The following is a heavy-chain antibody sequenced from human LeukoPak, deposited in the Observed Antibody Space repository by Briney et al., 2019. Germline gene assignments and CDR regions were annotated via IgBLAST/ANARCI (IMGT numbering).Heavy chain of an antibody. CDR1: GFTFSSYA. V-gene: IGHV3-23*01. D-gene: IGHD3-3*01. CDR3: AKDYSLRFLEWLLSNAFDI. Sequence: PGGSLRLSCAASGFTFSSYAMSWVRQAPGKGLEWVSAISGSGGSTYYADSVKGRFTISRDNSKNTLYLQMNSLRAEDTAVYYCAKDYSLRFLEWLLSNAFDIWGQGTMVTVSS. J-gene: IGHJ3*02. CDR2: ISGSGGST.